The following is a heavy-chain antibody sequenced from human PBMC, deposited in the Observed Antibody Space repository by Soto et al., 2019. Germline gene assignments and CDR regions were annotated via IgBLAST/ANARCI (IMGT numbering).Heavy chain of an antibody. V-gene: IGHV6-1*01. J-gene: IGHJ6*03. CDR1: GDSVSSNSAA. D-gene: IGHD2-2*01. CDR3: ARDLDVVVPAATYYYYYMDV. Sequence: SQTLSLACAISGDSVSSNSAAWNWIRQSPSRGLEWLGRTYYRSKWYNDYAVSVKSRITINPDTSKNQFSLQLNSVTPEDTAVYYCARDLDVVVPAATYYYYYMDVWGKGTTVTVSS. CDR2: TYYRSKWYN.